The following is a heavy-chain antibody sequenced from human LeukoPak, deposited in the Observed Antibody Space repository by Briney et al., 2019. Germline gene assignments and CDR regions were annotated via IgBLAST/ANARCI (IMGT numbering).Heavy chain of an antibody. J-gene: IGHJ4*02. CDR1: GFTFGSYE. CDR3: ARDTSNWGLQGVFDY. D-gene: IGHD7-27*01. CDR2: ISGSGSTI. Sequence: GGSLRLSCVASGFTFGSYEMNWVRQAPGTGLEWVSYISGSGSTIYYADSVKGRFTISRDNAKNSLYLQMNSLRAEDTAVYYCARDTSNWGLQGVFDYWGQGTLVTVSS. V-gene: IGHV3-48*03.